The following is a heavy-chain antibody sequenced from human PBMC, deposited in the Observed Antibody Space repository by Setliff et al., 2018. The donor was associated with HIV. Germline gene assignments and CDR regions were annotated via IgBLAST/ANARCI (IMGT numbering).Heavy chain of an antibody. CDR1: VGPFSGHY. Sequence: PSETLSLTCAVYVGPFSGHYWIWIRQPPGKGLEWIGETNPSGSTKYNPSLKSRVTISVDRSKNQFSPKLTSVTAADTAVYYCARGQDLGATWTGYYYYYMDVWGKGTTVTVSS. CDR2: TNPSGST. D-gene: IGHD1-26*01. CDR3: ARGQDLGATWTGYYYYYMDV. V-gene: IGHV4-34*01. J-gene: IGHJ6*03.